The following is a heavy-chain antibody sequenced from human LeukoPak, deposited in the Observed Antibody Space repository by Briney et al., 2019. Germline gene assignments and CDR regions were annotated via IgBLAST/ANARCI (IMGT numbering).Heavy chain of an antibody. CDR1: GYXFNTYW. V-gene: IGHV5-51*01. J-gene: IGHJ4*02. CDR3: ARRQGCSSTSCPPDY. Sequence: GESLKIFCSGSGYXFNTYWICWVRQMPGKGLEWMGIIYPGDSDTRYSPSFQGQATMSADKSINTAYLQWSSLKASDTAMYYCARRQGCSSTSCPPDYWGQGTLVTVSS. CDR2: IYPGDSDT. D-gene: IGHD2-2*01.